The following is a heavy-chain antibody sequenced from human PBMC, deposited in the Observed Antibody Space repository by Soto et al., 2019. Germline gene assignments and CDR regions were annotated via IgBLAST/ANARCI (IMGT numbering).Heavy chain of an antibody. Sequence: PGGSLRLSCAASGFTFSSYSMNWVRQAPGKGLEWVSSISSSSSYIYYADSVKGRFTISRDNAKNSLYLQMNSLRAEDTAVYYCARVGYCSGGSCHDLDYWGQGTLVTVSS. V-gene: IGHV3-21*01. CDR1: GFTFSSYS. D-gene: IGHD2-15*01. CDR3: ARVGYCSGGSCHDLDY. CDR2: ISSSSSYI. J-gene: IGHJ4*02.